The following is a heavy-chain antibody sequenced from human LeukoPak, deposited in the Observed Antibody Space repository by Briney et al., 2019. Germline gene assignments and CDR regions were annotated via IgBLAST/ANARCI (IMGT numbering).Heavy chain of an antibody. Sequence: GGSLRLSCAASGFTFSSYSMNWVRQAPGKGLEWVSSISSSSSYIYYADSVKGRFTISRDNAKNSLYLQMNSLRAEDTAVYYCARAPNYYGSGSYPPFVEYFDYWGQGTLVTVSS. CDR3: ARAPNYYGSGSYPPFVEYFDY. J-gene: IGHJ4*02. V-gene: IGHV3-21*01. CDR2: ISSSSSYI. D-gene: IGHD3-10*01. CDR1: GFTFSSYS.